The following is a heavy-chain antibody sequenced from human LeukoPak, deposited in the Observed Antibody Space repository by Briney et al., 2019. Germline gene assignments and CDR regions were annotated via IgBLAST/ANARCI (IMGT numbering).Heavy chain of an antibody. CDR3: ASYGDYGEFRY. D-gene: IGHD4-17*01. V-gene: IGHV3-7*05. CDR1: GFTFSSYW. CDR2: IKQDGSEK. Sequence: GGSLRLSCAASGFTFSSYWMSRVRQAPGKGLEWVASIKQDGSEKYYVDSVKGRFTISRDNAKNSLYLQMNSLRAEDTAVYYCASYGDYGEFRYWGQGTLVTVSS. J-gene: IGHJ4*02.